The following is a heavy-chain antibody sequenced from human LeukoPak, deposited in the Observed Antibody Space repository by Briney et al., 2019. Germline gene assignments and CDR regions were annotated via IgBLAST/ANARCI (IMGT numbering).Heavy chain of an antibody. CDR2: IWYDGSNK. V-gene: IGHV3-33*01. D-gene: IGHD6-19*01. J-gene: IGHJ3*02. CDR1: GFTFSCCG. Sequence: GGSLRLSCAASGFTFSCCGMQWVRQAPGKGLEWVAVIWYDGSNKYYADSVKGRFTISRDNSKNTLYLQMNSLRADDTAVYYCARDRYSSGWADAFDIWGQGTMVTVSS. CDR3: ARDRYSSGWADAFDI.